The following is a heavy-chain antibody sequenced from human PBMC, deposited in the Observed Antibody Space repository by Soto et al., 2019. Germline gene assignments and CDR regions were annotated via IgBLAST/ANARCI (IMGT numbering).Heavy chain of an antibody. D-gene: IGHD6-19*01. J-gene: IGHJ4*02. CDR1: GGSISSYY. CDR2: IYYSGST. V-gene: IGHV4-59*01. CDR3: ARATYSSGDLDY. Sequence: SETLSLTCTASGGSISSYYWSWIRQPPGKGLEWIGYIYYSGSTNYNPSLKSRVTISVDTSKNQFSLKLSSVTAADTAVYYCARATYSSGDLDYWGQGTQVTVSS.